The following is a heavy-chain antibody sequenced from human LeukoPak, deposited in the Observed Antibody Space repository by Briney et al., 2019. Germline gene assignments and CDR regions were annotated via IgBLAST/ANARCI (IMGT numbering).Heavy chain of an antibody. V-gene: IGHV3-30-3*01. J-gene: IGHJ5*02. CDR2: ISYDGSNK. CDR1: GFTFSSYA. Sequence: GGSLRLSCAASGFTFSSYAMHWVRQAPGKGLEWVAVISYDGSNKYYADSVKSRFTISRDNSKNTLYLQMNSLRAEDTAVYYCARDLKVCSGGSCYRNWFDPWGQGTLVTVSS. D-gene: IGHD2-15*01. CDR3: ARDLKVCSGGSCYRNWFDP.